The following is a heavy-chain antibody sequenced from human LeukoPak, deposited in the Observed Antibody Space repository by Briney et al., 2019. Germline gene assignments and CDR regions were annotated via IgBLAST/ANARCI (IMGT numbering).Heavy chain of an antibody. CDR1: GVSISSGGYS. CDR3: VIGYYYDSSGYWVRAFDI. D-gene: IGHD3-22*01. CDR2: MYHSGTT. J-gene: IGHJ3*02. V-gene: IGHV4-30-2*01. Sequence: SQTLSLTCAVSGVSISSGGYSWSWIRQPPGKGLEWIGYMYHSGTTHYNPSLKSRVTISVDRSKNQFSLKLSSVTAADTAVYYCVIGYYYDSSGYWVRAFDIWGQGTMVTVSS.